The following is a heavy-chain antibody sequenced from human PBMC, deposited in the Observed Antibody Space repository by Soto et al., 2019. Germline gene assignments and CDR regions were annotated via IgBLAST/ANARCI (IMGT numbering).Heavy chain of an antibody. D-gene: IGHD2-15*01. CDR2: INPNSGGT. CDR1: GYTFNGYY. Sequence: GASVKVSCKASGYTFNGYYMHQVRPAPGQGLKWMRWINPNSGGTNYAQKFQGWVTMTRDTSISTAYMELSMLRSDDTAVHTCARGSGSYYRFTGRYDYYYYYGLDVWGQGTAVADS. J-gene: IGHJ6*02. V-gene: IGHV1-2*04. CDR3: ARGSGSYYRFTGRYDYYYYYGLDV.